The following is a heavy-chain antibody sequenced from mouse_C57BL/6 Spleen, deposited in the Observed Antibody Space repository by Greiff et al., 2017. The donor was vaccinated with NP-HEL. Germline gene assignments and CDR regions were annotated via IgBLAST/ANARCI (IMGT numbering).Heavy chain of an antibody. Sequence: QVQLQQSGPELVKPGASVKISCKASGYAFSSSWMNWVKQRPGKGLEWIGRIYPGDGDTNYNGKFKGKATLTADKSSSTAYMQLSSLTSEDSAVYFCARCWMGRAMDYWGQGTSVTVSS. D-gene: IGHD4-1*01. J-gene: IGHJ4*01. V-gene: IGHV1-82*01. CDR2: IYPGDGDT. CDR1: GYAFSSSW. CDR3: ARCWMGRAMDY.